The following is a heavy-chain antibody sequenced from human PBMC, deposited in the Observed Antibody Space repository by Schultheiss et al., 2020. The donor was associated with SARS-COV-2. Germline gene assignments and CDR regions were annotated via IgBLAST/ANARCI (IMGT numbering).Heavy chain of an antibody. J-gene: IGHJ6*02. D-gene: IGHD5-24*01. CDR1: GYSISSGYY. Sequence: SETLSLTCTVSGYSISSGYYWGWIRQPPGKGLDWIGSIYHSGSTYYNPSLKSRVTISVDTSKNQFSLKLSSVTAADTAVYYCARDMADYYYGMDVWGQGTTVTVSS. V-gene: IGHV4-38-2*02. CDR3: ARDMADYYYGMDV. CDR2: IYHSGST.